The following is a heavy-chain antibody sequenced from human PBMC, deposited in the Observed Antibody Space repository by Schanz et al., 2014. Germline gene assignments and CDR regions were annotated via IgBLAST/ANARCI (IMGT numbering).Heavy chain of an antibody. CDR2: ISSSSSYI. V-gene: IGHV3-21*01. CDR3: AREEGWGIAAAGPKHYYYGMDV. J-gene: IGHJ6*02. D-gene: IGHD6-13*01. Sequence: EVQLVESGGGVVQPGRSLRLSCAAYGFTLSSYAMHWVRQAPGKGLEWVSSISSSSSYIYYADSVKGRFTISRDNAKNSLYLQMNSLRAEDTAVYYCAREEGWGIAAAGPKHYYYGMDVWGQGTTVTVSS. CDR1: GFTLSSYA.